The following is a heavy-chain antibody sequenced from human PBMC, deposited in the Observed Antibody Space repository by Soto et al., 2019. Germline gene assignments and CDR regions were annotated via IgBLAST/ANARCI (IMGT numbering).Heavy chain of an antibody. D-gene: IGHD3-10*01. CDR2: IWYDGSNK. J-gene: IGHJ4*02. CDR3: ARDGSDGSGSYLNY. CDR1: GFTFSSYG. Sequence: QVQLVESGGGVVQPGRSLRLSCAASGFTFSSYGMHWVRQAPGKGLEWVAVIWYDGSNKYYADSVKGRFTISRDNSKNTLYLQMKSLRAEDTAVYYCARDGSDGSGSYLNYWGQGTLVTVSS. V-gene: IGHV3-33*01.